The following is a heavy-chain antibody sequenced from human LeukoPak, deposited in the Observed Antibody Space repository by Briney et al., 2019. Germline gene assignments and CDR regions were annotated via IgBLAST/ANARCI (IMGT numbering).Heavy chain of an antibody. V-gene: IGHV3-23*01. J-gene: IGHJ4*02. CDR1: GFTFNNFA. CDR3: ANRLRYSDSWYYFEY. D-gene: IGHD6-13*01. Sequence: GGSLRLSCAASGFTFNNFAMSWVRQAPGKGLEWVSVISAGGGTTHYAGSVKGRFTISRDNPKNTLHLQMNSLRAEDTAVYYCANRLRYSDSWYYFEYWGQGTLVTVSS. CDR2: ISAGGGTT.